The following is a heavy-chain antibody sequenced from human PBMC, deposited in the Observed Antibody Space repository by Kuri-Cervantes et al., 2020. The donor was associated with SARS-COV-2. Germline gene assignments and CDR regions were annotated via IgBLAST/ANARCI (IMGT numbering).Heavy chain of an antibody. CDR1: GGTFSSYA. CDR2: IIPILGIA. D-gene: IGHD2-8*01. CDR3: ARDDCTNGVCWIDY. Sequence: SVKVSCKAFGGTFSSYAISWVRQAPGQGLEWMGRIIPILGIANYAQKFQGRVTITADKSTSTAYMELSSLRSEDTAVYYCARDDCTNGVCWIDYWGQGTLVTVSS. V-gene: IGHV1-69*04. J-gene: IGHJ4*02.